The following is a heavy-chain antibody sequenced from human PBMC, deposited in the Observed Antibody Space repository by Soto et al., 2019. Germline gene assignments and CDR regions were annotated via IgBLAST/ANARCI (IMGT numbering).Heavy chain of an antibody. CDR2: TRNKANSYTT. J-gene: IGHJ4*02. V-gene: IGHV3-72*01. CDR1: GFTFSDHY. CDR3: ARRGWSGASDS. D-gene: IGHD3-10*01. Sequence: EVQLVESGGGLVQPGGSLRLSCAASGFTFSDHYMDWVRQAPGKGLEWVGRTRNKANSYTTEYAASVKGRFTISRDDSKNSLYLQMNSLKTEDTAVYYCARRGWSGASDSWGQGTLVTVSS.